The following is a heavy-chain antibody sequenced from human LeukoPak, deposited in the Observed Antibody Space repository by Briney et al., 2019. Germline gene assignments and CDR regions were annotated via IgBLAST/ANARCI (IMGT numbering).Heavy chain of an antibody. Sequence: SETLSLICSVPGGSLNSFSHYWAWIRQPPGKGLEWIGCIFSSGSTYYNPSLQSRVTFSLDKSNNHFALKLTSLTAADTAVCYCARGLAHGGIANWFDPWGQGTLVTVSS. CDR2: IFSSGST. J-gene: IGHJ5*02. CDR1: GGSLNSFSHY. CDR3: ARGLAHGGIANWFDP. V-gene: IGHV4-39*06. D-gene: IGHD3-16*01.